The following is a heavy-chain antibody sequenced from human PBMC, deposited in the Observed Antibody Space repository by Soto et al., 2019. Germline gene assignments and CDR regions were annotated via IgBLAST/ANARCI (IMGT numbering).Heavy chain of an antibody. V-gene: IGHV3-33*01. D-gene: IGHD5-18*01. Sequence: GGSLRLSCAASGFTFSSYGMHWVRQAPGKGLEWVGVIWYDGSNKKYADSVKGRFTISRDNSKNTLYLQMNSLRAEDTAVYYCAREVDTAMAPNAFDIWGQGTMVTVSS. CDR2: IWYDGSNK. J-gene: IGHJ3*02. CDR3: AREVDTAMAPNAFDI. CDR1: GFTFSSYG.